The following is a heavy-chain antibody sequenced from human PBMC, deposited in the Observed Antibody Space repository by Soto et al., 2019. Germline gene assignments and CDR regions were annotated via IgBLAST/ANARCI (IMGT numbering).Heavy chain of an antibody. CDR3: ARDFVAVAGTGHWFDP. D-gene: IGHD6-19*01. J-gene: IGHJ5*02. V-gene: IGHV1-69*13. Sequence: GASVKVSCKASGGTFSSYAISWVRQAPGQGLEWMGGIIPIFGTANYAQKFQGRVTITADESTTTAYMELSSLRSEDTAVYYFARDFVAVAGTGHWFDPWGQGTLVTVSS. CDR2: IIPIFGTA. CDR1: GGTFSSYA.